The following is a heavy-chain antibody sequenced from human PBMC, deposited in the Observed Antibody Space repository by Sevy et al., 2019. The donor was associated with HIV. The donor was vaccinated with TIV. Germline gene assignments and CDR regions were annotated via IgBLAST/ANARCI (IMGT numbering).Heavy chain of an antibody. CDR3: ARGNSGSFDY. CDR1: GFSFSHYW. CDR2: IKQDESEK. J-gene: IGHJ4*02. V-gene: IGHV3-7*04. Sequence: GGSLRLSCAASGFSFSHYWMHWVRQAPGKGLEWVANIKQDESEKYNVASVKGRFTISRDNAKNSVYLQMNSLIPEDTAIYYCARGNSGSFDYWGQGTLVTVSS. D-gene: IGHD3-22*01.